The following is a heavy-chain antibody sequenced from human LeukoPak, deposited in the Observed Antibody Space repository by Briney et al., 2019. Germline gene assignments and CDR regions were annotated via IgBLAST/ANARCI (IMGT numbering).Heavy chain of an antibody. CDR2: IHHSGAT. CDR3: ARSSAHSYGDFHF. D-gene: IGHD5-18*01. J-gene: IGHJ4*02. Sequence: SETLSLTYSVSGVSFTTNYWSWIRQPPGKGLEWLGYIHHSGATSYNPSLKSRGTMSLDTSNNQFSLKVTPVTAADTAVYYCARSSAHSYGDFHFWGQGNLVTVSS. V-gene: IGHV4-59*01. CDR1: GVSFTTNY.